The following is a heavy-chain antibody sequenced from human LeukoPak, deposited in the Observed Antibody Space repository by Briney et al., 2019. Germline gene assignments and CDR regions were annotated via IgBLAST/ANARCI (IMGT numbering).Heavy chain of an antibody. J-gene: IGHJ3*02. D-gene: IGHD3-10*01. V-gene: IGHV3-48*02. Sequence: PGGSLRLSCAASRFTFSDYSMNWVRQAPGKGLEWVSYIGANSAIYYADSVKGRFTISRDNAKNSLSLQMNSLRDDDTAVYYCAREGYYGAFDIWGQGTVVTVSS. CDR1: RFTFSDYS. CDR2: IGANSAI. CDR3: AREGYYGAFDI.